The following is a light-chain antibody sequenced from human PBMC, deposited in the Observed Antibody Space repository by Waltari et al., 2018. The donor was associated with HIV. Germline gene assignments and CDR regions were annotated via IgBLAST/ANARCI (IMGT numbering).Light chain of an antibody. CDR2: GAS. J-gene: IGKJ2*01. CDR3: QQYYDWPPYT. CDR1: QNVNSN. Sequence: EILMTQSPATLSVFPGARATLSCRASQNVNSNLAWYQQKPGQAPRLLIYGASTRATGIPAMFSGSRSETEFTLTISSLQSEDFGVYYCQQYYDWPPYTIGQGTKLEI. V-gene: IGKV3-15*01.